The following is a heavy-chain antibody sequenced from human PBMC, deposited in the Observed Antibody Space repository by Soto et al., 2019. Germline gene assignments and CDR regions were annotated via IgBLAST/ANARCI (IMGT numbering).Heavy chain of an antibody. Sequence: QVQLEQSGAEVKKPGDSVKVSCKASGYTFTHFYLTLVRQAPGQGLELMGAISPHNFNTNYAQKFRGRVTLTTEKSTNTTYMVLMRLTSDDTAVYDCARDEGGSDILTGYYKAPHFDYWGQGVPVTVSS. CDR1: GYTFTHFY. CDR2: ISPHNFNT. V-gene: IGHV1-18*01. CDR3: ARDEGGSDILTGYYKAPHFDY. D-gene: IGHD3-9*01. J-gene: IGHJ4*02.